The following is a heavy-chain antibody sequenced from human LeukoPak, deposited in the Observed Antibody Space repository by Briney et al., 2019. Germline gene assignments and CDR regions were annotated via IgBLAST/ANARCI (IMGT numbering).Heavy chain of an antibody. J-gene: IGHJ4*02. V-gene: IGHV3-53*01. CDR3: ARLDVVAGRAY. CDR1: GFTVSNNY. D-gene: IGHD6-19*01. CDR2: MYSGGST. Sequence: GSLRLSCAVSGFTVSNNYMSWVRQAPGKGLEWVSVMYSGGSTYYADSVKGRFTISRDNSKNTVYLQMNSLRAEDTAVYYCARLDVVAGRAYWGLGTLVTVSS.